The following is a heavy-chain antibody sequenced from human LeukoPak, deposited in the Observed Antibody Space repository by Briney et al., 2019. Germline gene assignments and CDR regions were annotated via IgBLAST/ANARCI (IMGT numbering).Heavy chain of an antibody. V-gene: IGHV4-59*08. Sequence: SETLSLTCTVSGGSISSYYWSWLRQPPGKGLEWIGYIYYRGSTNYNPSLKSRVTTSVDTSKNQFSLKLSSVTAADMAVYYCASSRVHGSGSYYKTPNFYFDYWGQGTLVTVSS. CDR1: GGSISSYY. CDR3: ASSRVHGSGSYYKTPNFYFDY. J-gene: IGHJ4*02. D-gene: IGHD3-10*01. CDR2: IYYRGST.